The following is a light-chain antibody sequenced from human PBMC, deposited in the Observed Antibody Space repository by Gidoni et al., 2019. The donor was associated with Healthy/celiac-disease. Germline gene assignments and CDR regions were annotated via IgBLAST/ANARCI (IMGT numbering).Light chain of an antibody. J-gene: IGKJ1*01. Sequence: EIVMTQSPATLSVSPGERATPSCSASQIVSSNLAWYQQKPGQAPRVLIYGAATRATGIPARFSGSGSGTEFTLTISSLQSEDFAVYYCQQYNNWPPWTFGQGTKVEIK. V-gene: IGKV3-15*01. CDR1: QIVSSN. CDR3: QQYNNWPPWT. CDR2: GAA.